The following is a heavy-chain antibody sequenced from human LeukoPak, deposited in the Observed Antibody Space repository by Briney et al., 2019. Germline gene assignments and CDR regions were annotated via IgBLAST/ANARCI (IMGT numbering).Heavy chain of an antibody. J-gene: IGHJ5*02. V-gene: IGHV3-23*01. CDR3: AKVGSTFYLHL. Sequence: GSLRLSCAASGFTFSTYAMIWVRQAPGKGLEWVATATASGGRTFYADSVKGRFAISRDDSKDSLYLQMDSLRDEDTAVYYCAKVGSTFYLHLWGQGTLVTVSS. CDR2: ATASGGRT. D-gene: IGHD1-26*01. CDR1: GFTFSTYA.